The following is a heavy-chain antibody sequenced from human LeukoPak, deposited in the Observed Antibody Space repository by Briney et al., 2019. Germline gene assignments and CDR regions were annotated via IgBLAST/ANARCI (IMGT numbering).Heavy chain of an antibody. V-gene: IGHV4-59*12. D-gene: IGHD2-15*01. CDR3: AITNCSGGSCPPPGAFDI. Sequence: SETLSLTCTVSGGSISSYYWSWIRQPPGKGLEWIGYIYYSGSTNYNPSLKSRVTISVDTSKNQFSLKLSSVTAADTAVYYCAITNCSGGSCPPPGAFDIWGQGTMVTVSS. CDR1: GGSISSYY. J-gene: IGHJ3*02. CDR2: IYYSGST.